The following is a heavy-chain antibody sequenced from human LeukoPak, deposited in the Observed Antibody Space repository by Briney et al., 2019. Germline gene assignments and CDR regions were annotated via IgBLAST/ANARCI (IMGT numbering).Heavy chain of an antibody. D-gene: IGHD6-19*01. J-gene: IGHJ5*02. Sequence: PGGSLRLSCAASGFTFDDYAMHWVRQAPGKGLERVSGISWNSGSIGYADSVKGRFTISRDNAKNSLYLQMNSLRAEDTALYYCAKDMSPYSSGWLNWFDPWGQGTLVTVSS. CDR1: GFTFDDYA. V-gene: IGHV3-9*01. CDR2: ISWNSGSI. CDR3: AKDMSPYSSGWLNWFDP.